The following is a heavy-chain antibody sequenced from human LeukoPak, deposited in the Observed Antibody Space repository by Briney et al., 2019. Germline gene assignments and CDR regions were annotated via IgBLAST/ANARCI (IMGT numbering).Heavy chain of an antibody. V-gene: IGHV4-34*01. J-gene: IGHJ5*02. CDR1: NGSFNYFS. D-gene: IGHD3-10*01. CDR3: ARQRSITMVREFDP. Sequence: KPSETLSLTCAVYNGSFNYFSWSWIRQPSGRRLEWIGDINHFGSTNYNASLKSRVTISVDTSKKQFILKLSAGTAADTAVYYCARQRSITMVREFDPWGQGTLVTVSS. CDR2: INHFGST.